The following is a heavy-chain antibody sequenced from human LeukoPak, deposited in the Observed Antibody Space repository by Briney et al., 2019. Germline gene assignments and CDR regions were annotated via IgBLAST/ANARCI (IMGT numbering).Heavy chain of an antibody. CDR2: IKEDGSEK. CDR1: GFTLSSYW. CDR3: ARVTYPWYFDY. Sequence: PGGSLRLSCAASGFTLSSYWMSWVRQAPGKGLERVANIKEDGSEKYYVDSVKGRFTISRDNAENSQYLQVNSLRAEDTAVYYCARVTYPWYFDYWGQGTLVTVSS. V-gene: IGHV3-7*04. J-gene: IGHJ4*02. D-gene: IGHD2-2*02.